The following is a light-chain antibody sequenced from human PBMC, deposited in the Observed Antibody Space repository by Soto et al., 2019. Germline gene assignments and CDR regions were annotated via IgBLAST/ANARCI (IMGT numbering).Light chain of an antibody. J-gene: IGKJ1*01. CDR2: GAS. Sequence: ETVMTQSPAVLSVSPGERATLSCRASQSVDSRLAWYQQKPGQAPRLLIYGASTRATSIPARFSGSASGTEFTLTISSLQSEDSAIYYCQQFSDSPPERTFGQGTKVEVK. CDR3: QQFSDSPPERT. CDR1: QSVDSR. V-gene: IGKV3-15*01.